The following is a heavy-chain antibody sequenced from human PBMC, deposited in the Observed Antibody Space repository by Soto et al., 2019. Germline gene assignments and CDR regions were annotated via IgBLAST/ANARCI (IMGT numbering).Heavy chain of an antibody. V-gene: IGHV4-59*08. J-gene: IGHJ4*02. Sequence: QVQLQESGPGLVKPSETLSLTCTVSGGSISSYYWSWIRQPPGKGLEWIGYIYYSGSTNYNPSLKSRVTISVDPSKNQISLKLSSVPAADTAVYYCARHRPGSGGSCYDYWGQGTLVTVSS. CDR2: IYYSGST. CDR3: ARHRPGSGGSCYDY. D-gene: IGHD2-15*01. CDR1: GGSISSYY.